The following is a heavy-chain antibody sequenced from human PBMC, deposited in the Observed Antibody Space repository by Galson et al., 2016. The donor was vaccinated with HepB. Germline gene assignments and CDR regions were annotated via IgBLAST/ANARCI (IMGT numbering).Heavy chain of an antibody. J-gene: IGHJ6*04. CDR1: GFTFNIYT. D-gene: IGHD2-15*01. CDR2: IPYDGGNK. V-gene: IGHV3-30-3*01. CDR3: AKVGYPVDYHYGMDP. Sequence: SLRLSCAASGFTFNIYTLHWVRQAPGKGLEWVALIPYDGGNKYYADSVKGRFTISRDNSKNTVSLQMNSLRAEDTAVYYCAKVGYPVDYHYGMDPWGKGTMVTVSS.